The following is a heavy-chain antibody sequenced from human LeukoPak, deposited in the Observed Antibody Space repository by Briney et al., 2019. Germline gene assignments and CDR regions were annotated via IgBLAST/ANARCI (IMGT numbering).Heavy chain of an antibody. CDR3: AKGGSGWYPGFDY. J-gene: IGHJ4*02. CDR1: GGSISSSSYY. CDR2: IYYSGST. Sequence: SETLSLTCTVSGGSISSSSYYWGWIRQPPGKGLEWIGSIYYSGSTNYNPSLKSRVTISVDTSKNQFSLKLSSVTAADTAVYYCAKGGSGWYPGFDYWGQGILVTVSS. V-gene: IGHV4-39*07. D-gene: IGHD6-19*01.